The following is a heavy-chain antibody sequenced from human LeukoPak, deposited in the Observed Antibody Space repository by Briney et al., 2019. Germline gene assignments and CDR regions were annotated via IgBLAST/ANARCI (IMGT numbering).Heavy chain of an antibody. V-gene: IGHV4-4*07. CDR2: IYATGTT. J-gene: IGHJ6*03. Sequence: SETLSLTCTVSDTSINTYYWSWIRQPAGKGLEWIGHIYATGTTNYNPSLKSRVTISVDTSKNQFSLKLSSVTAADTAVYYCARAIYYYMDVWGKGTTVTVSS. CDR1: DTSINTYY. CDR3: ARAIYYYMDV.